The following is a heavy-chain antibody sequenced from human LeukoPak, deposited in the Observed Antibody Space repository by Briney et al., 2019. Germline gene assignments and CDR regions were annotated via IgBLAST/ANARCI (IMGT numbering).Heavy chain of an antibody. CDR1: GFTFSSYG. J-gene: IGHJ4*02. CDR2: ISYDGSNK. D-gene: IGHD3-10*01. Sequence: PGGSLRLSCAASGFTFSSYGMHWVRQAPGKGLEWVAVISYDGSNKYYADSVKGRFTISRDNSKNTLYLQMNSLRAEDPAVYYCAKDRVGFGELFSAFGYWGQGTLVTVSS. CDR3: AKDRVGFGELFSAFGY. V-gene: IGHV3-30*18.